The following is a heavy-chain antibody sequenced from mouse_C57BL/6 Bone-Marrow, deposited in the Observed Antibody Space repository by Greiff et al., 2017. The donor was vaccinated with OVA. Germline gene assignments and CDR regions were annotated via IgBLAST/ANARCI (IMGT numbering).Heavy chain of an antibody. CDR3: AKYYCGSSYAMDY. V-gene: IGHV1-64*01. CDR2: IHPNSGST. J-gene: IGHJ4*01. D-gene: IGHD1-1*01. CDR1: GYTFTNYW. Sequence: VQLQQSGAELVKPGASVKLSCKASGYTFTNYWMHWVKQRPGQGLEWIGMIHPNSGSTNYNEKFKGKATLTVDKSSSTAYMQLSSLTSEDSAVYYCAKYYCGSSYAMDYWGQGTSVTVTS.